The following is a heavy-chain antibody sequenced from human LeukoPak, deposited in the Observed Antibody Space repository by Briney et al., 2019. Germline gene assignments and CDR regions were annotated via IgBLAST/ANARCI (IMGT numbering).Heavy chain of an antibody. CDR3: ARDTGAVAGLNWFDP. CDR1: GGSFSGYY. J-gene: IGHJ5*02. Sequence: SETLSLTCAVYGGSFSGYYWSWIRQPPGKGLEWIGEINHSGSTNYNPSLKSRVTISVDTSKNQFSLKLSSVTAADTAVYYCARDTGAVAGLNWFDPWGQGTLVTVSS. V-gene: IGHV4-34*01. D-gene: IGHD6-19*01. CDR2: INHSGST.